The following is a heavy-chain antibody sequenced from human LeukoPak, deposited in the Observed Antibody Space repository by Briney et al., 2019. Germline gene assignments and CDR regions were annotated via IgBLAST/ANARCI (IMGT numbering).Heavy chain of an antibody. V-gene: IGHV3-23*01. CDR3: ARGNYGDYGVWFDP. D-gene: IGHD4-17*01. Sequence: PGGSLRLSCAASGFTFSSYAMSWVRQAPGKGLEWVSAISGSGGSTYYADSVKGRFTISRDNSKNTLYLQMNSLRAEDTAVYYCARGNYGDYGVWFDPWGQGTLVTVSS. CDR2: ISGSGGST. CDR1: GFTFSSYA. J-gene: IGHJ5*02.